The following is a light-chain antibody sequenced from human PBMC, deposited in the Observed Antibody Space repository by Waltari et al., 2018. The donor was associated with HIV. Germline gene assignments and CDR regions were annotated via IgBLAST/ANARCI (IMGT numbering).Light chain of an antibody. CDR2: DVT. V-gene: IGLV2-23*02. CDR1: SSAVGGYNY. Sequence: QSALTQPASVSGSPGQSITIPCTGTSSAVGGYNYVSWYQQPPGKAPKLLFYDVTKRPSGVSNRLSGSKSGNTASLTISGLQAEDEAAYYCCSYAGSSTVIFGGGTKLTVL. CDR3: CSYAGSSTVI. J-gene: IGLJ2*01.